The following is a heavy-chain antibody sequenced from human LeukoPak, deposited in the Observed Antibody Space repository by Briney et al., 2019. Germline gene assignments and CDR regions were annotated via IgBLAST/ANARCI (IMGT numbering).Heavy chain of an antibody. CDR2: INSDGSST. CDR1: GFTFSSYW. V-gene: IGHV3-74*01. D-gene: IGHD6-13*01. CDR3: ARENLGSSSWTDWYFDL. Sequence: GGSLRLSCAASGFTFSSYWMHWVRQAPGKGLVWVSRINSDGSSTSYADSVKGRFTISRDNAKNTLYLQMNSLRAEDTAVYYCARENLGSSSWTDWYFDLWGRGTLVTVSS. J-gene: IGHJ2*01.